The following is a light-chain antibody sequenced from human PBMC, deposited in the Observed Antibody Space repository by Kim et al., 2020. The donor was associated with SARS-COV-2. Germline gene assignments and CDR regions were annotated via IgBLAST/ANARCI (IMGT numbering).Light chain of an antibody. V-gene: IGLV3-1*01. CDR2: QDT. Sequence: VSVPPGQTATITCAGDKVGDKYVCWNQQKPGQSPLLVIYQDTKRPSGIPERFSGSTSGNTASLTISGTQAMVEADYYCQAWDSSPVFGGGTKLTVL. CDR1: KVGDKY. J-gene: IGLJ2*01. CDR3: QAWDSSPV.